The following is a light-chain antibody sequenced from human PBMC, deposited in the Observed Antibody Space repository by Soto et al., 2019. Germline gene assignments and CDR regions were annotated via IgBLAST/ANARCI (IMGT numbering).Light chain of an antibody. CDR3: CSYAGSSTWV. CDR1: SSDVGSYNL. CDR2: EGS. J-gene: IGLJ3*02. Sequence: QSALTQPASVSGSPGQSITISCTATSSDVGSYNLVSWYQQHPGKAPKLMIYEGSKRPSGVSNRFSGSKSGNTASLTISGLQAEDEADYYCCSYAGSSTWVFGGGTQLTVL. V-gene: IGLV2-23*01.